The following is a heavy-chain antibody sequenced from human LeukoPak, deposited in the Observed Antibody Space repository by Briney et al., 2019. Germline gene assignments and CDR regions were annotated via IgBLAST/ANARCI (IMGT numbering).Heavy chain of an antibody. D-gene: IGHD1-26*01. CDR2: ITTGGYIT. J-gene: IGHJ3*02. Sequence: GGSLRLSCAASGFTFSDYYMSWIRQAPGKGLEWLSYITTGGYITYYADSVKGRFTISRDNAKNSLYLQMNSLRTEDTAVYFCARAPWELHAFDIWGQGTLVTVSS. CDR1: GFTFSDYY. V-gene: IGHV3-11*01. CDR3: ARAPWELHAFDI.